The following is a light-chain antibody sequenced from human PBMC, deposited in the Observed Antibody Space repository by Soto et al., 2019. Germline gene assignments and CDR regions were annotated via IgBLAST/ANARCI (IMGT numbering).Light chain of an antibody. Sequence: QSALTQPASVSGSRGQSITISCTGTSSDVGGYNYVSWFQQHPGKAPKLMIYEVSNRPSGVSNRFSGSKSGNTASLTISGLQAGDEADYYCSSYASSSNVVFGGGTKLTVL. CDR2: EVS. CDR3: SSYASSSNVV. CDR1: SSDVGGYNY. J-gene: IGLJ2*01. V-gene: IGLV2-14*01.